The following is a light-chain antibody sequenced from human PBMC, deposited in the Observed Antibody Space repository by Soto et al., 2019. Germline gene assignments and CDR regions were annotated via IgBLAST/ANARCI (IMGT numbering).Light chain of an antibody. CDR1: SGHSSYI. J-gene: IGLJ3*02. CDR3: ETWDSNTRV. V-gene: IGLV4-60*02. Sequence: QAVVTQSSSASASLGSSVKLTCTLSSGHSSYIIAWHQQQPGKAPRYLMKLEGSGSYNKGSGVPDRFSGSSSGADCYLTISNLQFEDEADYYCETWDSNTRVFGGGTKLTVL. CDR2: LEGSGSY.